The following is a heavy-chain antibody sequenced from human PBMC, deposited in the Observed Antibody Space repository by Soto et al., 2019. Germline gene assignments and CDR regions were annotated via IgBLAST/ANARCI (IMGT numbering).Heavy chain of an antibody. Sequence: QVQLVESGGGVVQPGRSLRLSCAASGFTFSSYGMHWVRQAPGKGLEWVAVIWYDGSNKYYADSVKGRFTISRDNSKNXLXXQMNSLRAEDTAVYYCARGSYDYVWGSYRQNGMDVWGQGTTVTVSS. D-gene: IGHD3-16*02. CDR1: GFTFSSYG. V-gene: IGHV3-33*01. J-gene: IGHJ6*02. CDR2: IWYDGSNK. CDR3: ARGSYDYVWGSYRQNGMDV.